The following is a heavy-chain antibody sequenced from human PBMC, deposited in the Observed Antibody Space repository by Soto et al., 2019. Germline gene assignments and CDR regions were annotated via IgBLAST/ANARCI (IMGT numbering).Heavy chain of an antibody. J-gene: IGHJ1*01. D-gene: IGHD4-17*01. CDR2: INHSGST. Sequence: QVQLQQWGAGLLKPSETLSLTCAVYGGSFSGYYWSWIRQPPGKGLEWIGEINHSGSTNYNPSLKSRVTISVDTSKNQFSLKLSSVTAADTAVYYCARGASYYGDYRYFRHWGQGTLVTVSS. CDR3: ARGASYYGDYRYFRH. CDR1: GGSFSGYY. V-gene: IGHV4-34*01.